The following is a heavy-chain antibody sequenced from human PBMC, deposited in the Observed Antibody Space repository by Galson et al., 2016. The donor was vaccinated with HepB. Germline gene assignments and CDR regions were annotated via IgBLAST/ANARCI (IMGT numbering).Heavy chain of an antibody. CDR3: ARLVLYDTSGSYY. Sequence: ETLSLTCSVSGASVSSESYYWNWIRQPPGKGLEWVGYVFDSGRTNYNPSLKSRATISVDTSSSQFSLKLSFVTAADTAMYYCARLVLYDTSGSYYWGQGTLVTVSS. CDR1: GASVSSESYY. D-gene: IGHD3-22*01. CDR2: VFDSGRT. V-gene: IGHV4-61*01. J-gene: IGHJ4*02.